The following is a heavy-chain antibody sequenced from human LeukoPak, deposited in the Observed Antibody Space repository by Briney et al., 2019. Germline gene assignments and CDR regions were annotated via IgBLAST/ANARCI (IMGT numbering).Heavy chain of an antibody. V-gene: IGHV3-7*05. D-gene: IGHD2-15*01. Sequence: PGGSLRLSCAASGFTFSSYWMSWVRQTPGKGLEWVANINQDGSEKYYVDSVKGRFTISSDNAKNSLYLQMNSLRAEDTAVYYCAIYCSGGSCFRNWGQGTLVTVSS. CDR2: INQDGSEK. CDR3: AIYCSGGSCFRN. J-gene: IGHJ4*02. CDR1: GFTFSSYW.